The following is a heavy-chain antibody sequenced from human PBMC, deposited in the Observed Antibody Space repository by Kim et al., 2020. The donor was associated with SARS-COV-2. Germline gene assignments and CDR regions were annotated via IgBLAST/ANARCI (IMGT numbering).Heavy chain of an antibody. CDR2: ISWNSGSI. Sequence: GGSLRPSCAASGFTFDDYAMHWVRQAPGKGLEWVSGISWNSGSIGYADSVKGRFTISRDNAKNSLYLQMNGLRAEDTALYYCAKDPRKRFLEWLLLGAFDIWGQGTVVTVSS. CDR1: GFTFDDYA. D-gene: IGHD3-3*01. V-gene: IGHV3-9*01. J-gene: IGHJ3*02. CDR3: AKDPRKRFLEWLLLGAFDI.